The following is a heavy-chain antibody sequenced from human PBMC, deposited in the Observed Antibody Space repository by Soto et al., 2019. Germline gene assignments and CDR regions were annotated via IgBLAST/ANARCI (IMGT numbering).Heavy chain of an antibody. CDR1: GFTFSSYW. J-gene: IGHJ4*02. Sequence: GGSLRLSCAASGFTFSSYWMNWVRQAPGKGLEWVANIKQDGSEKYYVDSVKGRFTISRDNAKNSLYLQMNSLRAEDTAVYYCARDLRGSYDLQARGFDYWGQGTLVTVSS. V-gene: IGHV3-7*03. CDR2: IKQDGSEK. CDR3: ARDLRGSYDLQARGFDY. D-gene: IGHD1-26*01.